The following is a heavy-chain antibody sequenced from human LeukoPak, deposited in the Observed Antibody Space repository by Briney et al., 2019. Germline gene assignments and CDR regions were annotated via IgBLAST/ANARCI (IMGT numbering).Heavy chain of an antibody. CDR3: VRCDFWSGYYYGMDV. J-gene: IGHJ6*02. D-gene: IGHD3-3*01. CDR2: MNPNSGNT. Sequence: ASVKVSCKASGYTFTSYDINWVRQATGQGLEWMGWMNPNSGNTGYAQKFQGRVTMTRNTSISTAYMELSSLRSEDTAVYYCVRCDFWSGYYYGMDVWGQGTTVTVSS. V-gene: IGHV1-8*01. CDR1: GYTFTSYD.